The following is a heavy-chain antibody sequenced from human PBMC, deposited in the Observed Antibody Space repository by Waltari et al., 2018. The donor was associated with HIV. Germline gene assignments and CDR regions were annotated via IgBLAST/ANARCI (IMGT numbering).Heavy chain of an antibody. CDR3: ARDSGIAAAGNDAFDI. V-gene: IGHV4-38-2*02. CDR1: GYSISSAYY. D-gene: IGHD6-13*01. CDR2: IYHSGST. Sequence: QVQLQESGPGLVKPSETLSLTCAVPGYSISSAYYLGWIRQPPGKGLEWIGSIYHSGSTYYNPSLKSRVTISVDTSKNQFSLKLSSVTAADTTVYYCARDSGIAAAGNDAFDIWGQGTMVTVSS. J-gene: IGHJ3*02.